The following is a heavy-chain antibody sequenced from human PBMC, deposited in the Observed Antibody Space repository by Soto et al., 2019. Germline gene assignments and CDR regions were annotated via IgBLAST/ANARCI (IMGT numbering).Heavy chain of an antibody. CDR3: AKAPGGGRQGSIIPWYNFGMDV. V-gene: IGHV4-34*01. CDR1: GESFSDYS. CDR2: INHIGST. Sequence: PSETLSLTCAVYGESFSDYSWSWIRQPPGMGLDWIGQINHIGSTNYNPSLKSRVTISVDTSKNQFSLRLSSVSAADTAAYFCAKAPGGGRQGSIIPWYNFGMDVWGQGVTVT. J-gene: IGHJ6*02. D-gene: IGHD1-1*01.